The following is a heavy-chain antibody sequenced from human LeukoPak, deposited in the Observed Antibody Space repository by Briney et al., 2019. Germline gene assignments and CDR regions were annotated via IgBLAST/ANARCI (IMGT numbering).Heavy chain of an antibody. CDR2: ISPYNGNT. V-gene: IGHV1-18*01. J-gene: IGHJ4*02. Sequence: GASVKVSCKTSGYMFSNYGITWVRQAPGQGLEWMGWISPYNGNTDHSQQFQDRLSMTTDTSTSTVYMELRSLRSDDTAVYYCARGTRLASDTSFDFWGQGTLVTVSS. CDR3: ARGTRLASDTSFDF. D-gene: IGHD3-22*01. CDR1: GYMFSNYG.